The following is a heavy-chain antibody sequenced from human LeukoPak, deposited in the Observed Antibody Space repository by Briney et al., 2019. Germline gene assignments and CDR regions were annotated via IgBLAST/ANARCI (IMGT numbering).Heavy chain of an antibody. CDR3: ARGLAAARVFAY. CDR1: GGSFGVYY. V-gene: IGHV4-34*01. Sequence: SETLSLTCAVYGGSFGVYYWSWFRQPPGKGLEWIGEINHSGRTSYNPSLKSRVTISVDTSKNQFSLKMSSVTAADTAVYYCARGLAAARVFAYWGQGNLATVSS. CDR2: INHSGRT. D-gene: IGHD6-13*01. J-gene: IGHJ4*02.